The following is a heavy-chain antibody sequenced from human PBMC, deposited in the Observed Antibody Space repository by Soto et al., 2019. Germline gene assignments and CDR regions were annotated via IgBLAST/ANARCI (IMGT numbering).Heavy chain of an antibody. CDR3: ARAGPPGIAVAGTWFDP. J-gene: IGHJ5*02. CDR1: GFTFSSYW. V-gene: IGHV3-74*01. CDR2: INSDGSST. D-gene: IGHD6-19*01. Sequence: GGSLRLSCAASGFTFSSYWMHWVRQAPGKGLVWVSRINSDGSSTSHADSVKGRFTISRDNAKNTLYLQMNSLRAEDTAVYYCARAGPPGIAVAGTWFDPWGQGTLVTVSS.